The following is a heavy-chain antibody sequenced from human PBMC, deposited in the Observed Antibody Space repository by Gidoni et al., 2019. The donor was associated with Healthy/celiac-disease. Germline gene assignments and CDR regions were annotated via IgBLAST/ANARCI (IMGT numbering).Heavy chain of an antibody. CDR3: ATLYGDYLFALWYFDL. D-gene: IGHD4-17*01. V-gene: IGHV1-24*01. J-gene: IGHJ2*01. Sequence: QVQLVQSGAEVKKPGASVKVSCKVSGYTLTALSMHWVRQAPGKGLEWMGGFDPEDGETIYAQKFQGRVTMTEDTSTDTAYMELSSLRSEDTAVYYCATLYGDYLFALWYFDLWGRGTLVTVSS. CDR2: FDPEDGET. CDR1: GYTLTALS.